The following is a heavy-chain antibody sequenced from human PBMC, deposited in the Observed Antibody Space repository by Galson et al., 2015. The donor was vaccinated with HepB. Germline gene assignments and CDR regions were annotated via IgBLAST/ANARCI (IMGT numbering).Heavy chain of an antibody. J-gene: IGHJ6*03. CDR1: GFTFCSYW. CDR3: ARRGGYYWGDYYYYMDV. V-gene: IGHV3-74*01. Sequence: SLRLSCAASGFTFCSYWMHWVRQAPGKGLVWVSRINSDGSSTSYADSVKGRFTISRDNAKNTLYLQMNSLRAEDTAVYYCARRGGYYWGDYYYYMDVWGKGTTVTVSS. D-gene: IGHD3-22*01. CDR2: INSDGSST.